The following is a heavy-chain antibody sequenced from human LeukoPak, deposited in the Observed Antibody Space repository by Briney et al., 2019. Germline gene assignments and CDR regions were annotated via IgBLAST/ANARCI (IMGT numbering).Heavy chain of an antibody. V-gene: IGHV3-9*01. CDR1: GFTLEDYA. CDR3: GRDVGP. CDR2: ISCNSGNI. Sequence: GGSLRLSCAASGFTLEDYAMHWVRQAPGKGLEWVSGISCNSGNIGYADSVKGRFTISRDNAKNSLYLQMNSLRAEDTAMYYCGRDVGPWGQGTLVTVSS. J-gene: IGHJ5*02.